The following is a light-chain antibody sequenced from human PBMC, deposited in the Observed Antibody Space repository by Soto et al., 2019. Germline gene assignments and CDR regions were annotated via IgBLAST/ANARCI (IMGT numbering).Light chain of an antibody. V-gene: IGLV2-8*01. J-gene: IGLJ1*01. CDR3: SSYAGSNNYV. CDR2: EVS. Sequence: QSVLTQPPSASGSPGQSVTISCTGTSSDVGGYNYVSWYQQHPGKAPKLMIYEVSKRPSGVPDRFSGSKSGNTASLTVSGLQAEDEADYYCSSYAGSNNYVFGTGTKXTV. CDR1: SSDVGGYNY.